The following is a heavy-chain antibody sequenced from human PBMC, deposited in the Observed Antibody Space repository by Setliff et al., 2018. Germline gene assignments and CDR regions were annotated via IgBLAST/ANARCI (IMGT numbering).Heavy chain of an antibody. D-gene: IGHD1-1*01. J-gene: IGHJ4*02. CDR2: ISYVGYT. V-gene: IGHV4-59*01. CDR3: ARAKYGTTTYFES. Sequence: SETLSLTCSVSGDSMGDFYWSWIRQTPGKGLEWIGHISYVGYTVYKPSLQSRVTISADTSKKHLSLTLTSVTVADTAVYYCARAKYGTTTYFESWGPGTLVTVSS. CDR1: GDSMGDFY.